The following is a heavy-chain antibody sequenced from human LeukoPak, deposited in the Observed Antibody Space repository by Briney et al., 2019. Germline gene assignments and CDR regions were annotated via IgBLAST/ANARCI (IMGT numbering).Heavy chain of an antibody. CDR1: GFSFSNYV. CDR2: ISGSGSNT. D-gene: IGHD5-18*01. J-gene: IGHJ4*02. CDR3: GKDLLGYNRPHDY. V-gene: IGHV3-23*01. Sequence: GGSLRLSCADSGFSFSNYVMNRVRQAPGKGLEWVSTISGSGSNTYYADSVKGRFTISRDNSKNTLYLQMNSLRAEDTAVYFCGKDLLGYNRPHDYWGQGTLVTVSS.